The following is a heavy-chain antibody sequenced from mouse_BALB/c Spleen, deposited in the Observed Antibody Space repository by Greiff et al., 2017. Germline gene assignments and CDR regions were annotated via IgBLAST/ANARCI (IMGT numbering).Heavy chain of an antibody. CDR1: GFTFSSFG. Sequence: EVKLEESGGGLVQPGGSRKLSCAASGFTFSSFGIHWVRQAPEKGLEWVAYISSGSSTIYYADTVKGRFTISRDNPKNTLFLQMTSLRSEDTAMYYCARLDYWGQGTTLTVSS. CDR3: ARLDY. J-gene: IGHJ2*01. CDR2: ISSGSSTI. V-gene: IGHV5-17*02.